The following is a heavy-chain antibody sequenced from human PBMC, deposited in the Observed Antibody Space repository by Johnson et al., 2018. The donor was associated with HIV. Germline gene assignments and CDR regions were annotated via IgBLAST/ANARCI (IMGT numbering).Heavy chain of an antibody. J-gene: IGHJ3*02. CDR3: AREGRGYNYLGAFDI. CDR2: MSYDGSNK. V-gene: IGHV3-30-3*01. D-gene: IGHD5-24*01. Sequence: QLVESGGGGVQPGRSLRLSCVVSGVTFSTYAMHWVRQAPGKGLEWVAVMSYDGSNKYYADSVKGRFTIYIDNSKNTLSLQMDSLRPEDTAVYYCAREGRGYNYLGAFDIWGQGTMVTVSS. CDR1: GVTFSTYA.